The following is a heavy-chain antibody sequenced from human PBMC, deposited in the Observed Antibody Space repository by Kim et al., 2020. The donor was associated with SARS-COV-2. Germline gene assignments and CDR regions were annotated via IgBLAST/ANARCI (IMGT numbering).Heavy chain of an antibody. Sequence: KSRVTISVDTSKNQFSLKLSSVTAADTAVYYCARAVSTRLWSYYYYYMDVWGKGTTVTVSS. V-gene: IGHV4-59*01. D-gene: IGHD5-18*01. J-gene: IGHJ6*03. CDR3: ARAVSTRLWSYYYYYMDV.